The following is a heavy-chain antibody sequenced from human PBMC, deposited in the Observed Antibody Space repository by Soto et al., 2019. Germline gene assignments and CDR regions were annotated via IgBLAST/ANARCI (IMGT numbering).Heavy chain of an antibody. CDR3: ARVRGIQLWFLDY. CDR2: IYHSGST. D-gene: IGHD5-18*01. V-gene: IGHV4-39*07. Sequence: SETLSLTCTVSGGSISSSSYYWGWIRQPPGKGLEWIGEIYHSGSTNYNPSLKSRVTISVDKSKNQFSLKLSSVTAADTAVYYCARVRGIQLWFLDYWGQGTLVTVSS. CDR1: GGSISSSSYY. J-gene: IGHJ4*02.